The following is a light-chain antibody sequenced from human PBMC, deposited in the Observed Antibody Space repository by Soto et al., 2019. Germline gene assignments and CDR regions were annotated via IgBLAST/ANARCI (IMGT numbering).Light chain of an antibody. V-gene: IGKV3-15*01. Sequence: ILMTQSPATLSVSPGERATLSCRAIQSVSNNLAWYQHKPGQAPRLLIYDASTRATGIPARFSGSGSGTEFTLTIGGLQSEDFAVYYCQQYTNWPPWTFGQGTKVEIK. CDR3: QQYTNWPPWT. CDR2: DAS. J-gene: IGKJ1*01. CDR1: QSVSNN.